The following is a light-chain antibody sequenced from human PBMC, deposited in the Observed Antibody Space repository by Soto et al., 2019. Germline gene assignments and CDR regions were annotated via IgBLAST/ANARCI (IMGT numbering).Light chain of an antibody. CDR2: SAS. V-gene: IGKV3-15*01. CDR1: QRISTN. J-gene: IGKJ4*01. Sequence: EIVITQSPTTLSVSPGERATLSCRASQRISTNVAWYQHKPGQAPRLLIYSASTRATGIPARFSGSGSGTEFTLTISSLQSEDFAVYYCQQYNNWPPITVGGGTKVDIK. CDR3: QQYNNWPPIT.